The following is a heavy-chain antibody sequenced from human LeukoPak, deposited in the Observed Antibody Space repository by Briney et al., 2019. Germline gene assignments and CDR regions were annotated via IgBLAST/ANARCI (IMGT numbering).Heavy chain of an antibody. J-gene: IGHJ4*02. D-gene: IGHD3-9*01. CDR3: TRDRDSGYDILTGYYPDY. CDR2: IRSKAYGGTT. V-gene: IGHV3-49*03. Sequence: PGGSLRLSCTASGFTFGDYAMSWFRQAPGKGLEWVGFIRSKAYGGTTEYAASVKGRFTISRDDSKSIAYLQMNSLKTEDTAVYYCTRDRDSGYDILTGYYPDYWGQGTLVTVSS. CDR1: GFTFGDYA.